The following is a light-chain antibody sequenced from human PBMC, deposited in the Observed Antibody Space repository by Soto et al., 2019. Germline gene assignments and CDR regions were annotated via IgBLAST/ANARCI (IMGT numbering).Light chain of an antibody. CDR3: HQRSNWPLT. V-gene: IGKV3-11*01. J-gene: IGKJ4*01. CDR2: DVS. Sequence: EVVLTQSPATLSLSPGERATLSCRASQSVTKYLAWYQQKPGQALRLLIYDVSKRATGTPARFSGSGSETDFTLTISSLEPGDFAVYYCHQRSNWPLTFGGGTKLEIK. CDR1: QSVTKY.